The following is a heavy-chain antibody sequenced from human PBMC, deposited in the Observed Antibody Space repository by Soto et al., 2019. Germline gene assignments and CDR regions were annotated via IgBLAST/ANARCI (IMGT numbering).Heavy chain of an antibody. J-gene: IGHJ2*01. D-gene: IGHD3-22*01. CDR2: ISGSGGST. CDR1: GFTFSSYA. Sequence: EVQLLESGGGLVQPGGSLRLSCAASGFTFSSYAMSWVRQAPGKGLEWVSAISGSGGSTYYADSVKGRFTISRDNSKNTRDLERNSLRAEDTAVNYCAKDSSGYVRWYFDLWGRGTLVTVSS. CDR3: AKDSSGYVRWYFDL. V-gene: IGHV3-23*01.